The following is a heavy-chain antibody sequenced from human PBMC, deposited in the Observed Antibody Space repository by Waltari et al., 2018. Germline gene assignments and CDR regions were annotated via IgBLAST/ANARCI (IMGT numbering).Heavy chain of an antibody. CDR1: GDSISSSNYY. D-gene: IGHD6-19*01. CDR3: ARESGYSSGWYLDY. V-gene: IGHV4-39*07. CDR2: IYYSGNT. Sequence: QLQLQESGPGLVKPSETLSLTCIVSGDSISSSNYYWGWIRQPPGKGLEWIGIIYYSGNTYYTPSLKSRVTISVDKSKNQFSLKLSSVTAADTAVYYCARESGYSSGWYLDYWGQGTLVTVSS. J-gene: IGHJ4*02.